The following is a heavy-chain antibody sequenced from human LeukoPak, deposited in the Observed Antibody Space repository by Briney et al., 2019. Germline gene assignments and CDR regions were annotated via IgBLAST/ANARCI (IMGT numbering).Heavy chain of an antibody. D-gene: IGHD3-22*01. CDR3: ATGSNYYDSSGKNWFDP. CDR1: GYTFTSYG. V-gene: IGHV1-18*01. CDR2: ISAYNGNT. J-gene: IGHJ5*02. Sequence: GASVKVSCKASGYTFTSYGISWVRQAPGQGLEWMGWISAYNGNTNYAQKLQGRVTMTTDTSTSTAYMELRSLRSDDTAVYYCATGSNYYDSSGKNWFDPWGQGTLVTVSS.